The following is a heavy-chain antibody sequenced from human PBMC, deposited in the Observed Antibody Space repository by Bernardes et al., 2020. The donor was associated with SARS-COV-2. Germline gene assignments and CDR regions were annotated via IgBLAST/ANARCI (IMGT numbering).Heavy chain of an antibody. CDR1: GFLFNDYY. CDR2: ISGSGASK. V-gene: IGHV3-11*01. D-gene: IGHD3-10*01. CDR3: AGPSSSDFYYGMDL. J-gene: IGHJ6*02. Sequence: GGYPRLPCAAPGFLFNDYYMSWIRQAPGQGLGLVSYISGSGASKYYSDSVRGRFTISWDNAKNSVVLQMNSLRADDTAVYYCAGPSSSDFYYGMDLWGQGTAVTVSS.